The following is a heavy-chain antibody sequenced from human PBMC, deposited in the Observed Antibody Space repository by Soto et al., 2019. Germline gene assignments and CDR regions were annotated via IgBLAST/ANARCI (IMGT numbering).Heavy chain of an antibody. Sequence: PSETLSLTCTVSGGSISSYYWSWIRQPPGKGLEWIGYIYYSGSTNYNPSLKSRVTISVDTSKNQFSLKLSSVTAADTAVYYCARMDGYRRLHYYYGMDVWGQGTTVTVSS. CDR3: ARMDGYRRLHYYYGMDV. CDR1: GGSISSYY. J-gene: IGHJ6*02. D-gene: IGHD6-13*01. V-gene: IGHV4-59*01. CDR2: IYYSGST.